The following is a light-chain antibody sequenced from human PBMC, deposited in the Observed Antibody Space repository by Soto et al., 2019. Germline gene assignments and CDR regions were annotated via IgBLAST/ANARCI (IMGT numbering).Light chain of an antibody. CDR3: QQYDHLPRT. CDR2: DAS. J-gene: IGKJ1*01. CDR1: QEISNY. Sequence: DIQMIQSPSSLSASVGDRVTITCQASQEISNYLNWYQQKPGKAPKLLIYDASNLERGVPSRFSGRVSGTDLTFTISSLQPEDFATYYCQQYDHLPRTFGRGTKVEIK. V-gene: IGKV1-33*01.